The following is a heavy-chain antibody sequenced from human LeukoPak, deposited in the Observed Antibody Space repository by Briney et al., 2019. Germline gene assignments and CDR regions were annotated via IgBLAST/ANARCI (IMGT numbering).Heavy chain of an antibody. CDR2: IYHSGST. J-gene: IGHJ6*03. Sequence: SETLSLTCTVSSYSISSGYYWGWIRQPPGKGLEWIGTIYHSGSTYHNPSLKSRVIISVDTSKNQFSLKLSSVTAADTAVYYCARTGYCSSTSCLVRYYMDVWGKGTTVTVSS. V-gene: IGHV4-38-2*02. CDR1: SYSISSGYY. CDR3: ARTGYCSSTSCLVRYYMDV. D-gene: IGHD2-2*01.